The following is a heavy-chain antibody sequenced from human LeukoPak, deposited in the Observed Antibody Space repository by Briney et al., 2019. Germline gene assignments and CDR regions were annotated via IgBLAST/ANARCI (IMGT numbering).Heavy chain of an antibody. CDR3: ARANQNVLRFLEWLSAFDI. D-gene: IGHD3-3*01. V-gene: IGHV4-38-2*01. Sequence: SETLSLTCAVSGCSISSGYYWGWIRQPPGRGLEWIGSIYHGGSTYYNPSLKSRVTISVDTSKNQFSLKLSSVTAADTAVYYCARANQNVLRFLEWLSAFDIWGQGTMVTVSS. CDR1: GCSISSGYY. J-gene: IGHJ3*02. CDR2: IYHGGST.